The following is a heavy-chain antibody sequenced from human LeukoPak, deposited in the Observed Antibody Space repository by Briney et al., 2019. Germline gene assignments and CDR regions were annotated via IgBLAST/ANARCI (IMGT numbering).Heavy chain of an antibody. CDR1: GDSISSSSFY. CDR2: IYYSGST. Sequence: SETLSLTCTVSGDSISSSSFYWSWIRQPPGKGLEWIGYIYYSGSTYYNPSLKSRVTISVDTSKNQFSLKLSSVTAADTAVYYCARGIGKAARHHSPYYFDYWGQGTLVTVSS. J-gene: IGHJ4*02. CDR3: ARGIGKAARHHSPYYFDY. D-gene: IGHD6-6*01. V-gene: IGHV4-30-4*01.